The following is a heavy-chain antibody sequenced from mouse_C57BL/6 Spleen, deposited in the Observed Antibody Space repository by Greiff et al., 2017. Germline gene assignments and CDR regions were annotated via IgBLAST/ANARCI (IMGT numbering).Heavy chain of an antibody. Sequence: VQLLESDAELVQPGASVKISCKVSGYTFTDYTIHWMKQRLEQGLEWIGYIYPRDGINEYNEKFKGKATLTDDKSSSTAYMQLNSLTSEDSAVYFCARLDYDYEFAYWGQGTLVTVSA. V-gene: IGHV1-78*01. J-gene: IGHJ3*01. D-gene: IGHD2-4*01. CDR3: ARLDYDYEFAY. CDR1: GYTFTDYT. CDR2: IYPRDGIN.